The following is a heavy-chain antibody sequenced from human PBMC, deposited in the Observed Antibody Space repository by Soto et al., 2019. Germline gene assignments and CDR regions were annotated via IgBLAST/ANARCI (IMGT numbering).Heavy chain of an antibody. D-gene: IGHD4-4*01. CDR1: GFTFSSYW. Sequence: EVQLVESGGGLVQPGGSLRLSCAASGFTFSSYWMHWVRQAPGKGLVWVSRINSDGSSTSYADSVKGRFTIARDNAKNTLYLQMNSLRAEDTAVYYCASEYYSNFALWYYGMDVWGQGTTVTVSS. CDR3: ASEYYSNFALWYYGMDV. CDR2: INSDGSST. J-gene: IGHJ6*02. V-gene: IGHV3-74*01.